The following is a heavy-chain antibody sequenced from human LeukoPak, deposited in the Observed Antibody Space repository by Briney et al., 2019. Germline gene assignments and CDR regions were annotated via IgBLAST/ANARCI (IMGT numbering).Heavy chain of an antibody. V-gene: IGHV5-51*01. CDR1: GYSFTSYW. CDR3: ARHNSCSGGSCYSRYYYYYYMDV. D-gene: IGHD2-15*01. J-gene: IGHJ6*03. Sequence: GESLKISCKGSGYSFTSYWIGWVRQMPGKGLEWMGIIYPGDSDTRYSPSFQAQVTISADKSISTAYLQWSSLKASDTAMYYCARHNSCSGGSCYSRYYYYYYMDVWGKGTTVTVSS. CDR2: IYPGDSDT.